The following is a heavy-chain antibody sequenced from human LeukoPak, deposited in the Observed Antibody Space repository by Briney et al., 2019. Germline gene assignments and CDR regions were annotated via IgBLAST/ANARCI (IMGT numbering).Heavy chain of an antibody. CDR2: ISSSSYI. CDR3: AREFYSSSWFEFDY. Sequence: PGGSLRLSCAASGFTFSSYSMNWVRQAPGKGLEWVSSISSSSYIYYADSVKGRFTISRDNAKNSLYLQMNSLRAEDTAVYYCAREFYSSSWFEFDYWGQGTLVTVSS. J-gene: IGHJ4*02. D-gene: IGHD6-13*01. CDR1: GFTFSSYS. V-gene: IGHV3-21*01.